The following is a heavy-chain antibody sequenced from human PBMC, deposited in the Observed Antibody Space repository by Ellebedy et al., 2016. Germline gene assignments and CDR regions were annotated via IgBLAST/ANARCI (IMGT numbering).Heavy chain of an antibody. V-gene: IGHV4-59*01. D-gene: IGHD3-22*01. CDR3: ARDQVVDNWFDP. J-gene: IGHJ5*02. CDR1: GGSISSYY. CDR2: IYYSGST. Sequence: SETLSLTCTVSGGSISSYYWSWIRQPPGKGLEWIGYIYYSGSTNYNPSLKSRVTISVDTSKNQFSLKLSSVTAADTAVYYCARDQVVDNWFDPWGQGTLVTVSS.